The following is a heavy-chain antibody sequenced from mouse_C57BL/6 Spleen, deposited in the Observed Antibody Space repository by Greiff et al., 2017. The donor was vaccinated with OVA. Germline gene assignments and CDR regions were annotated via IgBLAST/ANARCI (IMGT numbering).Heavy chain of an antibody. Sequence: QVQLQQSGPGLVQPSQSLSITCTVSGFSLTSYGVHWVRQSPGKGLEWLGVIWSGGSTAYNAAFISSLGISTDNSKSHVFFKMNRLQADDTAIYYCARSGYGSSYWYVDVWGTGTTVTVSS. CDR2: IWSGGST. D-gene: IGHD1-1*01. CDR3: ARSGYGSSYWYVDV. J-gene: IGHJ1*03. V-gene: IGHV2-2*01. CDR1: GFSLTSYG.